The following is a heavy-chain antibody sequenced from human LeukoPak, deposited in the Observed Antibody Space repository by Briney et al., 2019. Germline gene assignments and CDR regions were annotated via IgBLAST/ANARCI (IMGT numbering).Heavy chain of an antibody. CDR3: VKDTKLWFGELASESEYFQH. CDR2: VSNSGGNT. V-gene: IGHV3-64D*06. Sequence: GGSLRLSCSASGFTFSNYAMHWVRQAPGRGLQYVSAVSNSGGNTYYADSVKGRFTISRDNSKNTLYLQMSSLRPEDTAVYYCVKDTKLWFGELASESEYFQHWGQGTLVTVSS. D-gene: IGHD3-10*01. J-gene: IGHJ1*01. CDR1: GFTFSNYA.